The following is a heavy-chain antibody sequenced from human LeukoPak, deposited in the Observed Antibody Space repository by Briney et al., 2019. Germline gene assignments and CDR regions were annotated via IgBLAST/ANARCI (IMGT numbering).Heavy chain of an antibody. J-gene: IGHJ4*02. CDR1: GGSFSGYY. CDR3: ALEPTLGTYYFDY. CDR2: INHSGST. Sequence: PSETLSLTCAVYGGSFSGYYWSWIRQPPGKGLEWIGEINHSGSTNYNPSLKSRVTISVDTSKNQFSLKLSSVTAADTAVYYCALEPTLGTYYFDYWGQGTLVTVSS. D-gene: IGHD1-1*01. V-gene: IGHV4-34*01.